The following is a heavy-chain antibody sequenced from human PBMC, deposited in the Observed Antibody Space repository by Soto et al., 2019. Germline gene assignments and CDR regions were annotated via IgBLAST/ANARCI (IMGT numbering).Heavy chain of an antibody. Sequence: QVTLKESGPVLVKPTETLTLTCTVSGFSLSNARMGVSWIRQPPGKALEWLAHIFSNDEKSYSTSLKSRLTISKDTSKSQVVLTMTNMDPVDTATYYCARIRRFKYYDYIWGSYEQCNWFDPWGQGTLVTVSS. D-gene: IGHD3-16*01. V-gene: IGHV2-26*01. CDR3: ARIRRFKYYDYIWGSYEQCNWFDP. J-gene: IGHJ5*02. CDR1: GFSLSNARMG. CDR2: IFSNDEK.